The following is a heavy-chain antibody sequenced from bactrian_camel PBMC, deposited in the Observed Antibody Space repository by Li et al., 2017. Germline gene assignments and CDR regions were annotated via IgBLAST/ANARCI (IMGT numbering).Heavy chain of an antibody. J-gene: IGHJ4*01. CDR1: GDTIGRYC. V-gene: IGHV3S55*01. CDR3: AAGTRIIVGDYCDGITN. Sequence: VQLVESGGGSVQAGGLLRLSCVAAGDTIGRYCMGWFRQAPGKERERVAAIDSDGSTSYADSVKGRFTISKDNAKNTLYLQMNSLTPDDTAMYYCAAGTRIIVGDYCDGITNWGQGTQVTVS. CDR2: IDSDGST. D-gene: IGHD4*01.